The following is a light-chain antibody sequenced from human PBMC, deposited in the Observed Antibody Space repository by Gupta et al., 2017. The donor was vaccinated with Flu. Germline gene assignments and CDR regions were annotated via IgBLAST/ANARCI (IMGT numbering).Light chain of an antibody. V-gene: IGKV1-39*01. Sequence: PSSLSASVGYRVTITCRASQNISTYLVWYQQKPGQAPKLLIYAASRLQSGVPSRFSGSGCGKDFTLTISSLQPEDFAIFFCQHRDEIPYSFGQGTKVEIK. CDR2: AAS. J-gene: IGKJ2*01. CDR3: QHRDEIPYS. CDR1: QNISTY.